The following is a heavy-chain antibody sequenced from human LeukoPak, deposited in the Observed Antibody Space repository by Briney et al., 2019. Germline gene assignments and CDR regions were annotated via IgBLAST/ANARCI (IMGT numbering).Heavy chain of an antibody. Sequence: SVKVSCKASGGTFSSYAISWVRQAPGQGLEWMGGIIPIFGTANYAQKFQGRVTITADESTSTAYMELSSPRSEDTAVYYCARQTNYDFWIGYYTKVDFFEYWGQGTLVTVSS. D-gene: IGHD3-3*01. CDR2: IIPIFGTA. CDR3: ARQTNYDFWIGYYTKVDFFEY. V-gene: IGHV1-69*13. J-gene: IGHJ4*02. CDR1: GGTFSSYA.